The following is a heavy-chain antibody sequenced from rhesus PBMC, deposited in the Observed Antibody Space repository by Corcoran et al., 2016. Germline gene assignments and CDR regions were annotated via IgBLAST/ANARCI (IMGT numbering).Heavy chain of an antibody. D-gene: IGHD3-16*01. CDR3: ARTYYSGSYYPRSFDY. V-gene: IGHV4-65*01. CDR2: IRGSSGST. J-gene: IGHJ4*01. Sequence: QVQLQESGPGLVKPSETLSLTCAVSGGSISSSNWWSWIRQPQGKGLEWIGYIRGSSGSTHYNPSPKGRVPSSTDTSKNQFSLKLSSVTAADTAVYYCARTYYSGSYYPRSFDYWGQGFLVTVSS. CDR1: GGSISSSNW.